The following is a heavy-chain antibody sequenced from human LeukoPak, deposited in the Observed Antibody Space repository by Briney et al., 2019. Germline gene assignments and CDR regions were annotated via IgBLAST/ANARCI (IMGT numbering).Heavy chain of an antibody. CDR2: INPNSGGT. J-gene: IGHJ4*02. D-gene: IGHD6-6*01. V-gene: IGHV1-2*02. CDR3: ARVRYEYSSSFYYFDY. Sequence: ASVKVSCKASGYTFTGYYMHWVRQAPGQGLEWMGWINPNSGGTNYAQKFQGRLTMTRDTSISTAYMELSRLRSDDSAVYYCARVRYEYSSSFYYFDYWGQGTLVTVSS. CDR1: GYTFTGYY.